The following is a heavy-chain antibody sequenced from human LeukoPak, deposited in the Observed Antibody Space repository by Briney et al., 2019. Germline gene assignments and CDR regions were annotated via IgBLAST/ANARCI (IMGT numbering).Heavy chain of an antibody. V-gene: IGHV1-18*04. J-gene: IGHJ4*02. Sequence: ASVKVSCKASGYTFTSYGISWVRQAPGQGLEWMGWISAYNGNTNYGQKLQGRVTMTTDTSTSTAYMELRSLRSDDTAVYYCARDPKYDYVWGSYRPEEGYFDYWGQGTLVTVSS. D-gene: IGHD3-16*02. CDR3: ARDPKYDYVWGSYRPEEGYFDY. CDR1: GYTFTSYG. CDR2: ISAYNGNT.